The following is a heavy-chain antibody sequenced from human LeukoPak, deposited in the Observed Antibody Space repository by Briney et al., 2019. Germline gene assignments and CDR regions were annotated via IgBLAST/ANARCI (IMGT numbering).Heavy chain of an antibody. D-gene: IGHD5-18*01. CDR2: ISYDGNNK. Sequence: PGRSLRLSCAASGLTFSSYVMHWVRQAPGKGLEWVAVISYDGNNKYYADSVKGRFTISRDNSKNTLYLQMNSLRAEDTAVYYCASGYSYGYLNYWGQGTLVTVSS. V-gene: IGHV3-30-3*01. J-gene: IGHJ4*02. CDR1: GLTFSSYV. CDR3: ASGYSYGYLNY.